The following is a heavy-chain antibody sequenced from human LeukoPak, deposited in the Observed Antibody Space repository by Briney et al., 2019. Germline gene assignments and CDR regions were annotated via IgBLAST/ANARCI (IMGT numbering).Heavy chain of an antibody. V-gene: IGHV4-59*02. CDR2: IYYTGT. Sequence: SETLSLTCTVSGGSVSDYYWRWIRQSPGKGLEWIGYIYYTGTSYNPSLKSRVTISADTSKNQFSLNLSSVTAADTAVYYCASRKLGNDYWGQGTLVTVSS. CDR3: ASRKLGNDY. D-gene: IGHD7-27*01. CDR1: GGSVSDYY. J-gene: IGHJ4*02.